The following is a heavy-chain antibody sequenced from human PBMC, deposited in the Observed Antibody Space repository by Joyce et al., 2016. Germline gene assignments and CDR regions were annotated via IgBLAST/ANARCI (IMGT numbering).Heavy chain of an antibody. J-gene: IGHJ6*03. V-gene: IGHV1-69*01. CDR3: ARTPTDYHYYYYMDV. CDR2: IIPIFGTA. Sequence: QVQLVQSGAEVKKPGSSVNVSCKTSGGTFSNYAISWVRQAPGQGLEWMGGIIPIFGTANYAQKFQGRVTITADESTTTAYMELNSLRSEDTAVYYCARTPTDYHYYYYMDVWGKGTTVTVS. CDR1: GGTFSNYA.